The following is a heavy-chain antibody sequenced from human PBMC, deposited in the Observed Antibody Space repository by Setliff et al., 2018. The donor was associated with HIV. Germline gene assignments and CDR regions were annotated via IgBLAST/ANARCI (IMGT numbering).Heavy chain of an antibody. CDR3: ARTRAPYFFDF. CDR2: IYYSGNT. D-gene: IGHD1-26*01. CDR1: GASIRGHY. V-gene: IGHV4-59*11. Sequence: KSSETLSLTCTVSGASIRGHYWSWIRQSPGKGLEWIGNIYYSGNTNYNPSFKSRVTISVDTSKNQFSLQLNSVTAADTAVYFCARTRAPYFFDFWGQGAQVTVSS. J-gene: IGHJ4*02.